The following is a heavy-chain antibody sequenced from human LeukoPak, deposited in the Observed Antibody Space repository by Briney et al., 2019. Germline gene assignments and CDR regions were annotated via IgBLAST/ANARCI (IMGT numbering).Heavy chain of an antibody. CDR1: GFTFSSYA. Sequence: HPGGSLRLSCAASGFTFSSYAMSWVRQAPGKGLEWVSAISGSGGSTYYADSVKGRFTISRDNSKNTLYLQMNSLRAEDTAVYYCAKDQSGVRVYYFDYWGQGTLVTVSS. CDR3: AKDQSGVRVYYFDY. CDR2: ISGSGGST. D-gene: IGHD3-10*01. V-gene: IGHV3-23*01. J-gene: IGHJ4*02.